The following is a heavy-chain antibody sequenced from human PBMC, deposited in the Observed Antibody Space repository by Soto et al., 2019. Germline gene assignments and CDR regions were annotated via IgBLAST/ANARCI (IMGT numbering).Heavy chain of an antibody. CDR3: ARHRGDYYDSSVYYYELYYYYGMDV. CDR2: IYDSGST. D-gene: IGHD3-22*01. V-gene: IGHV4-59*08. Sequence: SETLSLTCTVSGGSISSSYWSWIRQPPGKGLEWIGYIYDSGSTYYNSSLKSRVTMSVDTSKNQFSLKLSSVTAADTAVYYCARHRGDYYDSSVYYYELYYYYGMDVWGQGTKVTVSS. J-gene: IGHJ6*02. CDR1: GGSISSSY.